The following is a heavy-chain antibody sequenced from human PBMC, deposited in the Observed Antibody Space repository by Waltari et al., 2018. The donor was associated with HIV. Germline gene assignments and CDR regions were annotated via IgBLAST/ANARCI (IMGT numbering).Heavy chain of an antibody. CDR3: VRDDPGYGPIDY. V-gene: IGHV3-21*04. D-gene: IGHD3-16*01. CDR1: GFELGRYS. J-gene: IGHJ4*02. Sequence: VESGGGVVKTGGYIRLICEASGFELGRYSMNWFRQSPLRGLEWVASIRRGNNEKHYLDSVRGRFAISRDISESSVYLQMESLKEDDTATYFCVRDDPGYGPIDYWGQGTLVTV. CDR2: IRRGNNEK.